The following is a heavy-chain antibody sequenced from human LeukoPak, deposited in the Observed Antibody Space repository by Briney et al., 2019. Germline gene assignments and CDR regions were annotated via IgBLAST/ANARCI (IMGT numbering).Heavy chain of an antibody. D-gene: IGHD1-26*01. V-gene: IGHV4-59*01. CDR3: AREVGATSVDY. CDR2: IYYSGST. Sequence: SETLSLTCTVSGGSISSYYWSWIRQPPGKGLEWIGYIYYSGSTNYNPSLKSRVTISVDTSKNQFSLKLSSVTAADTAVYYCAREVGATSVDYWGQGTLVTVSS. CDR1: GGSISSYY. J-gene: IGHJ4*02.